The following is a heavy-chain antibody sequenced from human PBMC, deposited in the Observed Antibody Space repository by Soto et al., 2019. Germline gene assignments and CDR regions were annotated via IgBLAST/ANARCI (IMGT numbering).Heavy chain of an antibody. D-gene: IGHD3-16*01. V-gene: IGHV3-23*01. CDR3: AKDRRAGGNSAFYFDF. CDR2: ISSTGGTT. J-gene: IGHJ4*02. Sequence: GGSLRLSCGASGFTFASYKMAWVRQAPGKGLEWVSMISSTGGTTYYADSVKGRFTISRDNSRDTLYLQMNSLRADDTAVYYCAKDRRAGGNSAFYFDFWGQGAQVTVSS. CDR1: GFTFASYK.